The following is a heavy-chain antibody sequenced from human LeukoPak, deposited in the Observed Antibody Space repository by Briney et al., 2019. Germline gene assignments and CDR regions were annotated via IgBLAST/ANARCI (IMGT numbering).Heavy chain of an antibody. CDR3: ATASELAECFDY. CDR1: GYSFTSYW. Sequence: GESLKIPCKGSGYSFTSYWIGWVRQMAGKGLEGMGIIYPGDSDTRYSPSFQGQVTTSADKSISTGYLQWSSLKASDTAMYYCATASELAECFDYWGQGTLVTVSS. CDR2: IYPGDSDT. J-gene: IGHJ4*02. D-gene: IGHD1-26*01. V-gene: IGHV5-51*01.